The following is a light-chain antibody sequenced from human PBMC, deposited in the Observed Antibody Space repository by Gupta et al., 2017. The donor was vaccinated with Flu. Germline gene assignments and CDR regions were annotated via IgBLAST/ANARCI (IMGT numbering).Light chain of an antibody. Sequence: QPASVSGSLGQSITISCTGTFTDVDGYDYVAWYQQYPGKAPQLIIYDVTNRPSGVSNRFSGSKSGNTASLSISGLQAEDEADYYCSAYTGITTYVFGPGTKVTVL. J-gene: IGLJ1*01. V-gene: IGLV2-14*03. CDR1: FTDVDGYDY. CDR3: SAYTGITTYV. CDR2: DVT.